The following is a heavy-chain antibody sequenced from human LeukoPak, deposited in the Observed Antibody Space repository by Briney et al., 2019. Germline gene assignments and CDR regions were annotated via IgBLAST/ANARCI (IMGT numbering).Heavy chain of an antibody. J-gene: IGHJ4*02. CDR2: ISGSGGST. D-gene: IGHD5-18*01. V-gene: IGHV3-23*01. Sequence: SGGSLRLSCAASGSTFSNYAMSWARQAPGKGLEWVSAISGSGGSTYYADSVKGRFTISRDNSKNTLYLQMNSLRAEDTAVYYCTKGTIWLPFDYWGQGTLVTVSS. CDR1: GSTFSNYA. CDR3: TKGTIWLPFDY.